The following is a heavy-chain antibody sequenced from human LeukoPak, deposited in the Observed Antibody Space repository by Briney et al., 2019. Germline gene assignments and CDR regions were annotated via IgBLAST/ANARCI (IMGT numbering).Heavy chain of an antibody. D-gene: IGHD6-13*01. CDR2: ISLRGDST. CDR1: GFTFISYV. J-gene: IGHJ6*02. V-gene: IGHV3-23*01. CDR3: AKDFSRLYHYYGMDV. Sequence: GSLLLSCAVSGFTFISYVMNWVRRAPGKGLEWVSVISLRGDSTYYADSVKGRFITYRDNSKNMLYLQMNSLRADDTAMYYCAKDFSRLYHYYGMDVWGQGTTVTVSS.